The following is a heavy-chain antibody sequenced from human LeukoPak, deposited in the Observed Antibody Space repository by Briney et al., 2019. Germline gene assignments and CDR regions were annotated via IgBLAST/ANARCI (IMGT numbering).Heavy chain of an antibody. CDR3: ARVRQWLVLDAFDI. J-gene: IGHJ3*02. V-gene: IGHV3-11*04. CDR1: GFTFSDYY. D-gene: IGHD6-19*01. Sequence: GGSLRLSCAASGFTFSDYYMSWIRQAPGKGLEWVSYISSSGSTIYYADSEKGRFTISRDNAKNSLYLQMNSLRAEDTAVYYCARVRQWLVLDAFDIWGQGTMVTVSS. CDR2: ISSSGSTI.